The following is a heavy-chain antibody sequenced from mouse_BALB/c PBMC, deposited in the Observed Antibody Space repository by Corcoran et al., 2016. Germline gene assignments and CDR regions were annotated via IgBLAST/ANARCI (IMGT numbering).Heavy chain of an antibody. J-gene: IGHJ3*01. V-gene: IGHV1-84*02. CDR3: SRQGYYRYDGFAY. CDR2: IYPGSGDT. CDR1: GYTFTDYY. D-gene: IGHD2-14*01. Sequence: QIQLQQSGPELVKPGTSVKISCKASGYTFTDYYINWVKQKPGQGLEWIGWIYPGSGDTKYNEKFKTKATLTVDTSSSTAYIQLNSLTSADTAVFFCSRQGYYRYDGFAYWGQGTLVTVSA.